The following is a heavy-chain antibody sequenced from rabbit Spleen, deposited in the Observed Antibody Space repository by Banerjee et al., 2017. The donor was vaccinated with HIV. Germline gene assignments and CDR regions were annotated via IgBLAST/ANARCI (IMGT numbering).Heavy chain of an antibody. V-gene: IGHV1S40*01. J-gene: IGHJ4*01. Sequence: VESGGGLVKPGASLTLTCTASGFSFTGSHYMCWVRQAPGKGLEWIACINASTGKPVYATWAKGRFTISRTSSTTVTLRMTSLTAADRATYFCARDLVAVIGWNFNLWGPGTLVTVS. CDR3: ARDLVAVIGWNFNL. D-gene: IGHD1-1*01. CDR1: GFSFTGSHY. CDR2: INASTGKP.